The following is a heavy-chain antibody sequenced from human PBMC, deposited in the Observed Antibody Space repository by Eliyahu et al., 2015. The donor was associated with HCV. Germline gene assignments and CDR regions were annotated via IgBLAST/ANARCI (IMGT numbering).Heavy chain of an antibody. CDR3: ATVTVRYFDS. V-gene: IGHV4-39*01. J-gene: IGHJ4*02. Sequence: QLQLQESGPGLVRPSETLSLTCTVSGGSITSNRFYWGWIRQPPGKGLEWIGYVYSSGNTYYNPSLQSRVTISVDLSKNQFSLNLSSVTATDTSVYYCATVTVRYFDSWGQGTLVTVSS. CDR2: VYSSGNT. D-gene: IGHD2-21*02. CDR1: GGSITSNRFY.